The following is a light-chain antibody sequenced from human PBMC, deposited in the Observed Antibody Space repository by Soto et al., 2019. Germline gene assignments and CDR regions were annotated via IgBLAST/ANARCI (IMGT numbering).Light chain of an antibody. CDR3: QRYDSLRT. J-gene: IGKJ1*01. CDR2: GAS. CDR1: QSVGSG. V-gene: IGKV3-15*01. Sequence: EIVMTQSPATLSASPGDRAALSCRASQSVGSGLAWYQQKPGQAPRLLIYGASTRATGIPARFSGSGSGTDFTLTISSLQSEDFAMYYCQRYDSLRTFGQGTKVEF.